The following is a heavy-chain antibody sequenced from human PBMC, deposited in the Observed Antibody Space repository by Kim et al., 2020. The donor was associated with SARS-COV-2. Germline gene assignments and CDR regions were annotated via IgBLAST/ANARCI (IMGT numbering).Heavy chain of an antibody. Sequence: ASVKVSCKASGYTFTGYYMHWVRQAPGQGLEWMGWINPNSGGTNYAQKFQGRVTMTRDTSISTAYMELSRLRSDDTAVYYCARENSGSYYGFIGYWGQGTLVTVSS. J-gene: IGHJ4*02. D-gene: IGHD1-26*01. CDR2: INPNSGGT. CDR1: GYTFTGYY. V-gene: IGHV1-2*02. CDR3: ARENSGSYYGFIGY.